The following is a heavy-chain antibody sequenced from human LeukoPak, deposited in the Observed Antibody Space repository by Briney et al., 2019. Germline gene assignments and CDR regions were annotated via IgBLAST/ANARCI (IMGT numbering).Heavy chain of an antibody. V-gene: IGHV3-15*04. CDR2: IANKINSERK. CDR3: ASPPGRPNGD. D-gene: IGHD7-27*01. Sequence: PSETLSLTCAVYGGSFSGYYWSWIRQAPGKGLEWVGRIANKINSERKDYAAPVRGRFSISRDDSENTLYLQMNSLRAEDTAMYYCASPPGRPNGDWGQGTLVTVSS. CDR1: GGSFSGYY. J-gene: IGHJ4*02.